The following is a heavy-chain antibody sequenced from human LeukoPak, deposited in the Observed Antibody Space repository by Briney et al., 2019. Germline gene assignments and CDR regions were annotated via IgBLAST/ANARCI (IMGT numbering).Heavy chain of an antibody. CDR3: ARDPRYCSGGSCYSNY. V-gene: IGHV3-7*01. Sequence: GGSLRLSCAASGFTFSSYWMSWVRQAPGKGLEWVANIKQDGSEKYYVDSVKGRFPISRDNAKNSLYLQMNSLRAEDTAVYYCARDPRYCSGGSCYSNYWGQGTLVTVSS. D-gene: IGHD2-15*01. CDR1: GFTFSSYW. J-gene: IGHJ4*02. CDR2: IKQDGSEK.